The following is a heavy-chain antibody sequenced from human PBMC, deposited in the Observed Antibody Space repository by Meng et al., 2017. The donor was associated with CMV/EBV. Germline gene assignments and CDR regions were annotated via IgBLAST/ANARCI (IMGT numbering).Heavy chain of an antibody. Sequence: GESLKISCAASGFSVTSSYVTWVRQAPGKGLEWVSFIRYDGSTSYTASVGGRFTISRDSSKNTVYLQMNSLRAEDTALYYCARACRQVSNCYLDSWGQGTQVTVSS. CDR2: IRYDGST. V-gene: IGHV3-53*01. CDR3: ARACRQVSNCYLDS. D-gene: IGHD4-11*01. J-gene: IGHJ4*02. CDR1: GFSVTSSY.